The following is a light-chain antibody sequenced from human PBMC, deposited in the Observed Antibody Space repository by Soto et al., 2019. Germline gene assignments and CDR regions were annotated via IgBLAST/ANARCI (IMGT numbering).Light chain of an antibody. J-gene: IGKJ5*01. CDR1: QSVSSSY. V-gene: IGKV3-20*01. CDR3: QQYGSSPPIT. CDR2: GAS. Sequence: EIVLTQSPGTLSLSPGERATLSCRASQSVSSSYLAWYQQKPGQAPRLLIYGASSRATGIPDRFSGSGSGRDFTLTISSLEHEDFAVYYCQQYGSSPPITFGQGTRLEIK.